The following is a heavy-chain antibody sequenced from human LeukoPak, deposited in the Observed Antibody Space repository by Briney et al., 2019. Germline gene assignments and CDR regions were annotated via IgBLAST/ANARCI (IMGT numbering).Heavy chain of an antibody. CDR2: IYSGGST. D-gene: IGHD5-18*01. V-gene: IGHV3-66*01. Sequence: GGSLRLSCAASGFTFSDYYMSWVRQAPGKGLEWVSVIYSGGSTYYADSVKGRFTISRDNSKNTLYLQMNSLRAEDTAVYYCARAGGYSYGYVMAWGQGTLVTVSS. CDR1: GFTFSDYY. CDR3: ARAGGYSYGYVMA. J-gene: IGHJ5*02.